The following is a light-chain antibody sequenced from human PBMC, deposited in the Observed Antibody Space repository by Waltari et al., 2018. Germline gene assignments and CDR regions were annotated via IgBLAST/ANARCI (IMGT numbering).Light chain of an antibody. CDR3: QQYNSYSRT. CDR1: QSISNW. V-gene: IGKV1-5*03. Sequence: IQMTQSPSTLSASVGDRVTITCRASQSISNWLAWYQQKPGKAPKLLIYKASSLESGFPSRFSGSGSGTEFTLTISSLQPDDFATYYCQQYNSYSRTFGQGTKVEIK. J-gene: IGKJ1*01. CDR2: KAS.